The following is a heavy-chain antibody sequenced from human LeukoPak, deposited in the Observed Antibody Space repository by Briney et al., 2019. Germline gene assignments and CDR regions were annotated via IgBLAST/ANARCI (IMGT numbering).Heavy chain of an antibody. J-gene: IGHJ3*02. Sequence: GASVKVSCKASGYTFTSYGISWVRQAPGQGLEWMGWISAYNGNTNYAQKFQGRVTITADKSTSTAYMELSSLRSEDTAVYYCARALVYYYDSRGCAFDIWGQGTMVTVSS. V-gene: IGHV1-18*01. D-gene: IGHD3-22*01. CDR1: GYTFTSYG. CDR3: ARALVYYYDSRGCAFDI. CDR2: ISAYNGNT.